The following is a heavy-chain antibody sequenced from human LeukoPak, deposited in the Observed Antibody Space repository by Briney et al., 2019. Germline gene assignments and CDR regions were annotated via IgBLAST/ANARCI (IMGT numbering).Heavy chain of an antibody. CDR1: GFTFSSYG. J-gene: IGHJ6*04. CDR2: ISYDGTNK. Sequence: GGSLRLSCAASGFTFSSYGMHWVRQAPGKGLEWVAVISYDGTNKYFADSVKGRFTISRDNSKNTLYLQMNSLRAEDTAVYYCAKGGDDFGDYARPGDVWGKGTTVTVSS. D-gene: IGHD4-17*01. V-gene: IGHV3-30*18. CDR3: AKGGDDFGDYARPGDV.